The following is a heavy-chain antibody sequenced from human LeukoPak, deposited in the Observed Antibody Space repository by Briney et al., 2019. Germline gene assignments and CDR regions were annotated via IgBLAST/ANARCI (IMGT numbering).Heavy chain of an antibody. CDR1: GFSFSAYG. CDR2: IWYDGSSK. V-gene: IGHV3-33*01. D-gene: IGHD6-13*01. CDR3: ARSQSSSLIDY. J-gene: IGHJ4*02. Sequence: GGSLRLPCAASGFSFSAYGVHWVRQAPGKGLEWVAVIWYDGSSKDYADSVKGRFTFSRDNSKNTLYLQMNSLTVEDTAVYYCARSQSSSLIDYWGQGTLVTVSS.